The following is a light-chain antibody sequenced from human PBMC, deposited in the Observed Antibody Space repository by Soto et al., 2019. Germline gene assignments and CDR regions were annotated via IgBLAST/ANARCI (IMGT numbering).Light chain of an antibody. Sequence: EIVMTQSPGTLSVSPGERATLSCRASQSVSTNLAWYQQKPGQAPRLLIYDASTRATGIPARFSGSGSGTEFTLTISRLQSKDFAVYYCQQYNNWPPVTFGGGTKVDIK. J-gene: IGKJ4*01. CDR1: QSVSTN. V-gene: IGKV3D-15*01. CDR2: DAS. CDR3: QQYNNWPPVT.